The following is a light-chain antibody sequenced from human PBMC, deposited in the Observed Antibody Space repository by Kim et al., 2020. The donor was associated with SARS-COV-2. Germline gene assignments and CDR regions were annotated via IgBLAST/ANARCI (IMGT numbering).Light chain of an antibody. Sequence: QSALTQPPSASGSPGQSVTISCTGTSSDVGGYDYVSWYQQHPGKAPKFIIYEVNKRPSGVPDRFSGSKSGNTASLTVSGLQAEDEADYYCSSYARGARVFGAGTQLTVL. CDR3: SSYARGARV. J-gene: IGLJ2*01. CDR2: EVN. CDR1: SSDVGGYDY. V-gene: IGLV2-8*01.